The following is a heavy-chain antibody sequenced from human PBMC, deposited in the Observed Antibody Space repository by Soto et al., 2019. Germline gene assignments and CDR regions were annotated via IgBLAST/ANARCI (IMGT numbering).Heavy chain of an antibody. CDR2: IIPIFGTA. D-gene: IGHD3-22*01. V-gene: IGHV1-69*13. J-gene: IGHJ1*01. CDR3: ARDRSHYYDSPGATVQYFQH. CDR1: GGTFSSYA. Sequence: ASVKVSCKASGGTFSSYAISWVRQAPGQGLEWMGGIIPIFGTANYAQKFQGRVTITADESTSTAYMELSSLRSEDTAVYYCARDRSHYYDSPGATVQYFQHWGQGTLVTVSS.